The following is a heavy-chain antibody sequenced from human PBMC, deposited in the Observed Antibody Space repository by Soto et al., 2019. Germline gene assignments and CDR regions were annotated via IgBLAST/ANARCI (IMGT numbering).Heavy chain of an antibody. V-gene: IGHV3-30-3*01. J-gene: IGHJ6*02. D-gene: IGHD3-3*01. CDR2: ISYDGSNK. Sequence: QVQLVESGGGVVQPGRSLRLSCAASGFTFSSYAMHWVRQAPGKGLEWVAVISYDGSNKYYADSVKGRFTISRDNSKNXRYLQMNSLRAEDTAVYYCARAPSGYPLYYYYGMDVWGQGTTVTVSS. CDR3: ARAPSGYPLYYYYGMDV. CDR1: GFTFSSYA.